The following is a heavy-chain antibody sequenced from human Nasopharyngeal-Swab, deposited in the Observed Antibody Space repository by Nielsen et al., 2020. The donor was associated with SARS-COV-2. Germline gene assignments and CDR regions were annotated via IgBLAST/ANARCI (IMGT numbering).Heavy chain of an antibody. V-gene: IGHV3-23*01. CDR1: GFTFSSYA. Sequence: GGSLRLSCAASGFTFSSYAMSWVRQAPGKGLEWVPAISGSGGSTYYADSVKGRFTISRDNSKNTLYLQMNSLRAEDTAVYYCAKDGTLRGAQFDYWGQGTLVTVSS. J-gene: IGHJ4*02. CDR3: AKDGTLRGAQFDY. CDR2: ISGSGGST. D-gene: IGHD4-17*01.